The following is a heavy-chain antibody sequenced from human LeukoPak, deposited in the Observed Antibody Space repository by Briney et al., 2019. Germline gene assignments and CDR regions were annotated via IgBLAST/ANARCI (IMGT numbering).Heavy chain of an antibody. V-gene: IGHV1-69*04. CDR3: TRESHYYDVYCYYGMDV. CDR2: IIPILGIA. J-gene: IGHJ6*02. CDR1: GGTFSSYA. D-gene: IGHD3-22*01. Sequence: ASVKVSCKASGGTFSSYAISWVRQAPGQGLEWMGRIIPILGIANYAQKFQGRVTITADKSTSTAYMELSSLRSEDTAVYYCTRESHYYDVYCYYGMDVWGQGTTVTVSS.